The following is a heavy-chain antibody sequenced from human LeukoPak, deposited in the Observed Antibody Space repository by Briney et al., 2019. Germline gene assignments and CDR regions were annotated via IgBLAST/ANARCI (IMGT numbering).Heavy chain of an antibody. CDR3: AKGPGSSGPTGAYYYYYGMDV. CDR2: ISGSGGST. Sequence: PGASLRLSCAASGFTFSSYAMSWVRQAPGKGLEWVSAISGSGGSTYYADSVKGRFTISRDNSKNTLYLQMNSLRAEDTAVYHCAKGPGSSGPTGAYYYYYGMDVWGQGTTVTVSS. D-gene: IGHD3-22*01. J-gene: IGHJ6*02. CDR1: GFTFSSYA. V-gene: IGHV3-23*01.